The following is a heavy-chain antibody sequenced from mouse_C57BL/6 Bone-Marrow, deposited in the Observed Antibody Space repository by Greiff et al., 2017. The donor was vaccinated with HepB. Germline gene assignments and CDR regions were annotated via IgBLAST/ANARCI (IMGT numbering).Heavy chain of an antibody. V-gene: IGHV1-82*01. CDR1: GYAFSSSW. Sequence: VQLQQSGPELVKPGASVKISCKASGYAFSSSWMNWVKQRPGKGLEWIGRIYPGDGDTNYNGKFKGKATLTADKSSSTAYMQLSSLTSEDSAVYFCAPMVTTRGFAYWGQGTLVTVSA. CDR3: APMVTTRGFAY. D-gene: IGHD2-2*01. J-gene: IGHJ3*01. CDR2: IYPGDGDT.